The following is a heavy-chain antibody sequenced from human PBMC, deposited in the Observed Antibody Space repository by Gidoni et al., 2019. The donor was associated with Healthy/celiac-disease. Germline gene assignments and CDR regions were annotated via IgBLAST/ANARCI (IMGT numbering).Heavy chain of an antibody. CDR2: ISADNGNT. CDR3: ARDRGIQLSGLAYFDY. CDR1: GYNFTRYG. Sequence: QVQLGQSGAEVKKPGASGKVYCKASGYNFTRYGISWVRQAPGQGLEWMGWISADNGNTNYAQQLQGRFTMTTDTSTSTAYMELRSLRSDDTAVYYCARDRGIQLSGLAYFDYWGQGTLVTVSS. J-gene: IGHJ4*02. D-gene: IGHD5-18*01. V-gene: IGHV1-18*01.